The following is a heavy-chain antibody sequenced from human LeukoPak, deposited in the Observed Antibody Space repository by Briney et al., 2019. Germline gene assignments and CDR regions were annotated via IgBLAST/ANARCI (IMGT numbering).Heavy chain of an antibody. Sequence: PGGSLRLSCAASGLTFDDFGMTWVRQTPGKGLEWVSGINWKGTKTSYADSVKGRFTISRDNAKNSLYLQMNSLRAEDTAVYYCTRSHDYGGKEGDYWGQGTLVTVSS. CDR3: TRSHDYGGKEGDY. CDR2: INWKGTKT. J-gene: IGHJ4*02. CDR1: GLTFDDFG. D-gene: IGHD4-23*01. V-gene: IGHV3-20*04.